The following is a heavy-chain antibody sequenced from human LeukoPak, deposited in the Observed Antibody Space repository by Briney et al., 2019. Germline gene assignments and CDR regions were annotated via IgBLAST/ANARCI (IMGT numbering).Heavy chain of an antibody. CDR3: ARGSVTTWWDLFDY. CDR2: IRSSDGNT. J-gene: IGHJ4*02. Sequence: ASVKVSCKASGYSFSNSGISWVRQAPGQGLESMGWIRSSDGNTNYAQNLQGRVTMTTDTSTTTAYMELRSLGSDDTAVYYCARGSVTTWWDLFDYWGQGTLVTVSS. CDR1: GYSFSNSG. D-gene: IGHD1-26*01. V-gene: IGHV1-18*01.